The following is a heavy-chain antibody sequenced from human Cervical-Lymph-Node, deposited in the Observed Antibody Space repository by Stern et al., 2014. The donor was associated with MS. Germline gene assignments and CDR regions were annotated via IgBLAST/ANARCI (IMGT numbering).Heavy chain of an antibody. Sequence: EVQLVQSGAELKKPGESLKISCKGSGFSFLSYWIGWVRQKPGKGLEWMGVVYPGDSGTRYSPSFQGQVTISADKSTTTTFLQWRSLKASDTAMYYCARHRVIGSIYSNRNYEVDYWGQGTLLTVSS. CDR3: ARHRVIGSIYSNRNYEVDY. CDR2: VYPGDSGT. J-gene: IGHJ4*02. D-gene: IGHD4-11*01. CDR1: GFSFLSYW. V-gene: IGHV5-51*01.